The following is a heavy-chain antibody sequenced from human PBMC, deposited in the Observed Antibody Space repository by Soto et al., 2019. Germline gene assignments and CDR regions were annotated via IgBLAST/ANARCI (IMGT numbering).Heavy chain of an antibody. Sequence: QVQLVQSGAEVKKPGSSVKVSCKASGGTFSSYAISWVRQAPGQGLEWMGGIIPLFGTANYAQKFQGRVTITADESTRTAYMGVGSLGSEDTAVYYCAVLGSGGGNYFDYWGQGTLVTVSS. CDR2: IIPLFGTA. CDR1: GGTFSSYA. D-gene: IGHD3-10*01. CDR3: AVLGSGGGNYFDY. J-gene: IGHJ4*02. V-gene: IGHV1-69*01.